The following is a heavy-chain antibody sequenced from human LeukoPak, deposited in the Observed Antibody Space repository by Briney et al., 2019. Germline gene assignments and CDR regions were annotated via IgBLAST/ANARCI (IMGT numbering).Heavy chain of an antibody. CDR3: AREDYDFWSGYYNNWFDP. J-gene: IGHJ5*02. D-gene: IGHD3-3*01. Sequence: GGSLRLSCAASGFTFSDYYMSWIRQAPGKGLEWVSYISSGSTIYYADSVKGRFTISRDNAKDSLYLQMNSLRAEDTAVYYCAREDYDFWSGYYNNWFDPWGQGTLVTVSS. V-gene: IGHV3-11*01. CDR2: ISSGSTI. CDR1: GFTFSDYY.